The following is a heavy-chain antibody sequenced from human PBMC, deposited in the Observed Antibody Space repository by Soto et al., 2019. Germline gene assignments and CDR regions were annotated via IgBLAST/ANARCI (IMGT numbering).Heavy chain of an antibody. CDR3: ARSRFYGSGSKGFDY. CDR2: IYHSGST. J-gene: IGHJ4*02. V-gene: IGHV4-4*02. Sequence: NPAATMSPTCSVSIDSISSSNWWSWVNQTPGKGLEWIGEIYHSGSTNYNPSLKSRVTISVDKSKNQFSLKLSSVTAADTAVYYCARSRFYGSGSKGFDYWGQGNLVTVS. D-gene: IGHD3-10*01. CDR1: IDSISSSNW.